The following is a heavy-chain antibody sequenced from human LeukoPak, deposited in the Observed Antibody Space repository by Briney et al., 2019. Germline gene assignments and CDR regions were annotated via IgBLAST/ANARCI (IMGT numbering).Heavy chain of an antibody. CDR1: GYTFTGYY. CDR3: ARDVVDCSGGSCYYYFDY. Sequence: ASVKVSCKASGYTFTGYYMHWVRQGPGQGLEWMGWINPNSGGTNYAQKFQGRVTMTRDTSISTAYMELSRLRSDDTAVYYCARDVVDCSGGSCYYYFDYWGQGTLVTVSS. CDR2: INPNSGGT. J-gene: IGHJ4*02. D-gene: IGHD2-15*01. V-gene: IGHV1-2*02.